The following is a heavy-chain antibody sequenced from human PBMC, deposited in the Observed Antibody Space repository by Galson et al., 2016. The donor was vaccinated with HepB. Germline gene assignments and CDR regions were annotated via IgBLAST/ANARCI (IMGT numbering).Heavy chain of an antibody. V-gene: IGHV1-46*01. CDR1: DYTFTSQY. CDR3: AREGVDFGATVPHFES. J-gene: IGHJ4*02. D-gene: IGHD5-12*01. CDR2: INPRGGST. Sequence: SVQVSCKASDYTFTSQYMHWVRQAPGQGLEWVGVINPRGGSTSTAQKFQGRLTLTTDTSTKMFSLELSSLNPEDTAIYYCAREGVDFGATVPHFESWGQGSLVAVSS.